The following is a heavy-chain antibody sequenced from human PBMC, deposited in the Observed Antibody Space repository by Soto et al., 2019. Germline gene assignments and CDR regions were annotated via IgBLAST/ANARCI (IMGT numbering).Heavy chain of an antibody. V-gene: IGHV4-59*11. D-gene: IGHD6-19*01. CDR1: GGSISSHY. CDR2: IYYSGST. CDR3: ARDGSGWYEYYFDY. J-gene: IGHJ4*02. Sequence: PSETLSLTCTVSGGSISSHYWSWIRQPPGQGLEWIGYIYYSGSTNYNPSLKSRVTISVDTSKSQFSLQLNSVTPEDTAVYYCARDGSGWYEYYFDYWGQGTLVTVSS.